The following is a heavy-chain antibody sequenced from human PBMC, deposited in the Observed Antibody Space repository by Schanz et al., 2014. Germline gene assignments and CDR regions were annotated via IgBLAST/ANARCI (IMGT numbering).Heavy chain of an antibody. CDR1: GFIFGSSV. J-gene: IGHJ3*02. CDR3: AKGRFGELSAFDI. Sequence: VQLVESGGGLIQPGGSLRLSCAASGFIFGSSVMAWVRQAPGKGLEWVSGITGASDHIDYAESVKGRFTISRDNSKNTLYLQMNSLRAEDTAVYYCAKGRFGELSAFDIWGQGTMVTVSS. V-gene: IGHV3-23*04. CDR2: ITGASDHI. D-gene: IGHD3-10*01.